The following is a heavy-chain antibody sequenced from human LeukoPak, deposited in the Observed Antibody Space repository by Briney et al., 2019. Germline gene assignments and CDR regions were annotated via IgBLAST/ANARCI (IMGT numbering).Heavy chain of an antibody. CDR2: IYYDGSNI. Sequence: GGSLGLSCAASEFTFTTYGMHWVRQAPGKGLEWVAFIYYDGSNIYYADYVKGRFTISRDISKNTLYLQMDSLRAEDTAIYYCARDWKTNSFDYWGQGTLVTVSS. J-gene: IGHJ4*02. CDR1: EFTFTTYG. V-gene: IGHV3-33*01. D-gene: IGHD1-1*01. CDR3: ARDWKTNSFDY.